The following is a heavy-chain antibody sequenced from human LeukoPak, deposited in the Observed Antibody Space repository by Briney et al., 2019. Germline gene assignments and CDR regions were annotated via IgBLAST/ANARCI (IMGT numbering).Heavy chain of an antibody. CDR2: ISGSADGI. D-gene: IGHD6-19*01. Sequence: GGSLRLSCAASGFTFSNYGMTWVRQAPGKGLEWLSFISGSADGIYYADSVEGRFAISRDNSENTLYLQMNSLRAADTAVYYCARDDAVAGGFLDYWGQGTLVTVSS. CDR1: GFTFSNYG. J-gene: IGHJ4*02. V-gene: IGHV3-23*01. CDR3: ARDDAVAGGFLDY.